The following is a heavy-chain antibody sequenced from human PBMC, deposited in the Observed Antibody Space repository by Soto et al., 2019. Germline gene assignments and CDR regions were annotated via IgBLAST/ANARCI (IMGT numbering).Heavy chain of an antibody. D-gene: IGHD6-19*01. J-gene: IGHJ4*02. CDR2: IYWDDDK. CDR1: GFSLSSTRMA. CDR3: AHIVVAGVGYYFDY. V-gene: IGHV2-5*02. Sequence: QITLKESGPTLVKPTQTLTLTCTFSGFSLSSTRMAVGWIRQPPGKALEWLALIYWDDDKRYSPFLKSRLTITKDTAKIQAVLTMPNMDPVDTARYYGAHIVVAGVGYYFDYWGQGTLVTVSS.